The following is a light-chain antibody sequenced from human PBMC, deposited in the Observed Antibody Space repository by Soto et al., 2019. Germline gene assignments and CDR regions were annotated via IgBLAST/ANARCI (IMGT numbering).Light chain of an antibody. CDR1: QSVLYSSNKKNY. CDR2: WAS. J-gene: IGKJ2*01. CDR3: QQYGSTPRVT. Sequence: DIVLTQSPDSLAVSLGERATITCKSSQSVLYSSNKKNYLSWYQKKSGQPPKLLIYWASTRESGVPDRFSGSGSGTDFTLTISSLQAEDVAVYYCQQYGSTPRVTFGQGTKLEIK. V-gene: IGKV4-1*01.